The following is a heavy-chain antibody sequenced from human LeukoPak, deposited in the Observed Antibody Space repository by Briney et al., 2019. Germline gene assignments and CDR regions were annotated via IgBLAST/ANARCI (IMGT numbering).Heavy chain of an antibody. CDR2: IKSKTDGGTT. CDR3: TTWLNDFWSGYTLDY. D-gene: IGHD3-3*01. Sequence: PGGSLRLSCAASGFTFSNAWMSWVRQAPGKGLEWVGRIKSKTDGGTTDYAAPVKGRFTISRDDSKNTLYLQMNSLKTEDTAVYYCTTWLNDFWSGYTLDYWGQGTLVTVSS. V-gene: IGHV3-15*01. J-gene: IGHJ4*02. CDR1: GFTFSNAW.